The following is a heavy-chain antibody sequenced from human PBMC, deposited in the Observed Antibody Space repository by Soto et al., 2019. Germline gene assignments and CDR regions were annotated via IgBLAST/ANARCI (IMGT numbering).Heavy chain of an antibody. Sequence: QVQLVQSGAEVKKPGSSVNVSCKTSGGTFSSYAISWVRQAPGQGLEWMGGIIPMFGTANYAQKFQGRVTITADESTSTAYMELSSLRSEDTAVYYCARSRANYYDSRGYYYSTLDYWGQGTLVTVSS. CDR1: GGTFSSYA. CDR3: ARSRANYYDSRGYYYSTLDY. V-gene: IGHV1-69*12. J-gene: IGHJ4*02. D-gene: IGHD3-22*01. CDR2: IIPMFGTA.